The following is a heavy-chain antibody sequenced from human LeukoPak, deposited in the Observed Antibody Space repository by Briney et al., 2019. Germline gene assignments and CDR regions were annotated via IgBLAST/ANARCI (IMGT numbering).Heavy chain of an antibody. CDR2: ISSSGSTI. V-gene: IGHV3-48*03. Sequence: PGGSLRLSCAASGFTFSSYEMNWVRQAPGKGLEWVSYISSSGSTIYYADSVKGRFTISRDNAKNSLYLQMNSLRAEDTAVYYCASEAYSSSSFDYWGQGTLVTVSS. CDR1: GFTFSSYE. J-gene: IGHJ4*02. CDR3: ASEAYSSSSFDY. D-gene: IGHD6-6*01.